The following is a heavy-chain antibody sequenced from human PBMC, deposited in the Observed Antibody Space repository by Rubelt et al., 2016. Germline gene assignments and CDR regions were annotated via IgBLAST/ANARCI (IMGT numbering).Heavy chain of an antibody. J-gene: IGHJ6*02. Sequence: WVGGIIPIFGTANYAQTFQGRVTITADESTSTAYMELSSLRSEDTAVYYCARDPRTYGMDVWGQGTTVTVSS. V-gene: IGHV1-69*01. CDR3: ARDPRTYGMDV. CDR2: IIPIFGTA.